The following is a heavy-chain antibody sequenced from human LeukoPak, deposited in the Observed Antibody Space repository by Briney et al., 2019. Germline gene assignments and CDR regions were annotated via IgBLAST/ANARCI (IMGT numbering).Heavy chain of an antibody. CDR2: INHSGST. J-gene: IGHJ4*02. CDR3: AGGAYSNLPRY. CDR1: GGSFSGYY. V-gene: IGHV4-34*01. D-gene: IGHD4-11*01. Sequence: KPSETLSLTCAVYGGSFSGYYWSWIRQPPGKGLEWIGEINHSGSTNYNPSLKSRVTISVDTSKNQFSLKLSSVTAADTAVYYCAGGAYSNLPRYWGQGTLVTVSS.